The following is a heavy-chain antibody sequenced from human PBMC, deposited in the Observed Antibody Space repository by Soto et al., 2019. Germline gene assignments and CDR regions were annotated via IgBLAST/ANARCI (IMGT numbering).Heavy chain of an antibody. Sequence: PGGSMRLSSAASGFTFSSYGIHWVRQAPGKALEWVALISYDGSNKYYADSVKGRFTISRDNSKNTLYLQMNSLRAEDTAMYYCAKDAPYYYDSSGYYGPFDYWGQGTLVTVSS. D-gene: IGHD3-22*01. V-gene: IGHV3-30*18. CDR3: AKDAPYYYDSSGYYGPFDY. CDR2: ISYDGSNK. CDR1: GFTFSSYG. J-gene: IGHJ4*02.